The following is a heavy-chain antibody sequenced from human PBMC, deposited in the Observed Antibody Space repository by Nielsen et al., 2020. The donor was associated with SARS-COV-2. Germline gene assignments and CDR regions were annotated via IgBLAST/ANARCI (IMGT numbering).Heavy chain of an antibody. Sequence: LRLSCAVSGGSISSGGYSWSWIRQPPGKGLEWIGYIYHSGSTYYNPSLKSRVTISVDRSKNQFSLKLSSVTAADTAVYYCARVRSIAAAGTRHYYGMDVWGQGTTVTVSS. J-gene: IGHJ6*02. CDR3: ARVRSIAAAGTRHYYGMDV. CDR1: GGSISSGGYS. CDR2: IYHSGST. D-gene: IGHD6-13*01. V-gene: IGHV4-30-2*01.